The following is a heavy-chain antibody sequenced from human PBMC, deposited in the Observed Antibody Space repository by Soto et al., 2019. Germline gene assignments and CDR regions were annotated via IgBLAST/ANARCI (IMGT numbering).Heavy chain of an antibody. CDR2: ISAYNGNT. Sequence: ASVKVSCKASGYTFTSYGISWVRQAPGQGLEWMGWISAYNGNTNYAQKLQGRVTMTADTSTSTAYMELRSLRSDDTAVYYCARDYYYDSSGRVDYWGQGTLVTVSS. CDR1: GYTFTSYG. V-gene: IGHV1-18*04. D-gene: IGHD3-22*01. J-gene: IGHJ4*02. CDR3: ARDYYYDSSGRVDY.